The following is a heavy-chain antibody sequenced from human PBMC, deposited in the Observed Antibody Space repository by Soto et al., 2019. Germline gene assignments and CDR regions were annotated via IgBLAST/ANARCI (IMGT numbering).Heavy chain of an antibody. J-gene: IGHJ4*02. CDR2: VNHGGST. V-gene: IGHV4-34*01. CDR1: GGSISSYY. D-gene: IGHD3-3*01. CDR3: AREWWSGSLIGGSL. Sequence: SETLSLTCTVSGGSISSYYWSWIRQPPGKGLEWIGEVNHGGSTHYNPSLKSRVSISVDTSKKQFSLNLTSVTAADTAVYYCAREWWSGSLIGGSLGGEGTLVTVSS.